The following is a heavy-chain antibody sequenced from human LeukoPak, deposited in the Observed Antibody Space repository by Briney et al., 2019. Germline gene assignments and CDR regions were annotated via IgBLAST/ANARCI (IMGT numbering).Heavy chain of an antibody. V-gene: IGHV5-51*01. CDR3: ARRSSSGSEVAFDI. CDR2: LSPRDSDS. Sequence: GESLKISSRGSGXSFSNYCIGWIRQTPGKGLEWMGLLSPRDSDSRYSPSFRGQVNMSADNSNNTAYLRWNTLQASDTGVYFCARRSSSGSEVAFDIWGQGTLVAVSS. J-gene: IGHJ3*02. CDR1: GXSFSNYC. D-gene: IGHD6-6*01.